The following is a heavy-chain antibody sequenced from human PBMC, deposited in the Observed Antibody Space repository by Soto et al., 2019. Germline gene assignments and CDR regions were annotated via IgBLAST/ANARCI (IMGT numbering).Heavy chain of an antibody. CDR3: AKGHHRFDY. V-gene: IGHV3-23*01. Sequence: GGSLRLSCAASGFTVSSNYMSWVRQAPGKGLEWVSAISGSGGSTYYADSVKGRFTISRDNSKNTLYLQMNSLRAEDTAVYYCAKGHHRFDYWGQGTLVTVSS. CDR1: GFTVSSNY. CDR2: ISGSGGST. J-gene: IGHJ4*02.